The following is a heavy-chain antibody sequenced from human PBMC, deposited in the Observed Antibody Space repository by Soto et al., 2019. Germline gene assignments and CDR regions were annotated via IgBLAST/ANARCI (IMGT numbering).Heavy chain of an antibody. D-gene: IGHD3-22*01. CDR2: IYYSGST. CDR1: GASISGYH. Sequence: SETLSLTCTVSGASISGYHWGWIRQPPGKGLEWIGCIYYSGSTNYSPSLKSRVTISVDTSKNQFSLKLSSVTAADTAVYYCARHGGYYDSSGYPGFDLWGRGTLVT. V-gene: IGHV4-59*08. J-gene: IGHJ2*01. CDR3: ARHGGYYDSSGYPGFDL.